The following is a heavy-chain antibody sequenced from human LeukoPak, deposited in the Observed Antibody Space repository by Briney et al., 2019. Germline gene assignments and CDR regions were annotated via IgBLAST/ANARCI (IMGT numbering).Heavy chain of an antibody. CDR1: GGPISSYY. D-gene: IGHD6-13*01. CDR2: IYYSGST. V-gene: IGHV4-59*01. Sequence: SETLSLTCTVSGGPISSYYWSWIRQPPGKGLEWIGYIYYSGSTNYNPSLKSRVTISVDTSKNQFSLKLSSVTAADTAVYYCARSIAAAGKGFDYWGQGTLVTVSS. J-gene: IGHJ4*02. CDR3: ARSIAAAGKGFDY.